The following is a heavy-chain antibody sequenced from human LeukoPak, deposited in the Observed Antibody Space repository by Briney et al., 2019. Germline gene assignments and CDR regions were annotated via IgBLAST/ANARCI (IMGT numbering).Heavy chain of an antibody. CDR2: INWNGGST. CDR1: GFTFDDYG. CDR3: AKDMGNSGYAYYGMDV. D-gene: IGHD5-12*01. Sequence: GGSLRLSCAASGFTFDDYGTSWVRQAPGKGLEWVSGINWNGGSTGYADSVKGRFTISRDNAKNSLYLQMNSLRAEDTALYYCAKDMGNSGYAYYGMDVWGQGTTVTVSS. V-gene: IGHV3-20*04. J-gene: IGHJ6*02.